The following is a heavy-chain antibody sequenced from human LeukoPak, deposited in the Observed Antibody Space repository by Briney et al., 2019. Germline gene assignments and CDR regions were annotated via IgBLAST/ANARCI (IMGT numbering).Heavy chain of an antibody. Sequence: SETLSLTCTVSGGSISSYYWSWIRQPPGKGLEWIGYIYYSGSTNYNPSLKSRVTILVDTSKNQFSLKLSSVTAADTAVYYCARTTYSSSWYSADAFDIWGQGTMVTVSS. V-gene: IGHV4-59*01. CDR2: IYYSGST. J-gene: IGHJ3*02. CDR1: GGSISSYY. D-gene: IGHD6-13*01. CDR3: ARTTYSSSWYSADAFDI.